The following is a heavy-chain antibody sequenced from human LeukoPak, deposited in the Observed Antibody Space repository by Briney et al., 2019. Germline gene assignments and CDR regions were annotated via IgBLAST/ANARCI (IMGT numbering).Heavy chain of an antibody. V-gene: IGHV3-15*01. CDR3: TTYGLELYQLDY. Sequence: GGSLRLSCAASGFTFSNAWMSWVRQAPGKGLEWVGRIKSKTDGGTTDYAAPVKGKFTISRDDSKNTLYLQMNSLKTEDTAVYYCTTYGLELYQLDYWGQGTLVTVSS. CDR2: IKSKTDGGTT. CDR1: GFTFSNAW. D-gene: IGHD1-7*01. J-gene: IGHJ4*02.